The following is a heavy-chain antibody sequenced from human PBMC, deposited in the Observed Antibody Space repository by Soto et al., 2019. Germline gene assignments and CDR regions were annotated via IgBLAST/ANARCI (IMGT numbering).Heavy chain of an antibody. V-gene: IGHV3-23*01. CDR3: AKVDAVAGTGPIDY. Sequence: GGSLRLSCAASGFTFSSYAMSWVRQAPGKGLEWVSAISGSGGSTYYADSVKGRFTISRDNSKNTLYLQMNSLRAEDTAVYYCAKVDAVAGTGPIDYWGQGTLVTVSS. CDR2: ISGSGGST. J-gene: IGHJ4*02. CDR1: GFTFSSYA. D-gene: IGHD6-19*01.